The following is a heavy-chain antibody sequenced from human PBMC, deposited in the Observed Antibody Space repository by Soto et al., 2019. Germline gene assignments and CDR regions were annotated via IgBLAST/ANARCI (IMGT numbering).Heavy chain of an antibody. CDR1: GFTFSNYS. J-gene: IGHJ3*02. V-gene: IGHV3-48*02. Sequence: GGSLRLSCAASGFTFSNYSMNWVRQAPGKGLEWVSYISSSSSTIYYADSVKGRFTISRDNAKNSLYLQMNSLRDEDTAVYYCARDLAPSYDFWSGYYLSAFDTWGQGTMVTVSS. D-gene: IGHD3-3*01. CDR2: ISSSSSTI. CDR3: ARDLAPSYDFWSGYYLSAFDT.